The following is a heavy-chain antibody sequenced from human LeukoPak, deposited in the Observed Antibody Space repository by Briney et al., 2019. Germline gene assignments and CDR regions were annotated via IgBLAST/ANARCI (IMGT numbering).Heavy chain of an antibody. V-gene: IGHV4-34*01. J-gene: IGHJ5*02. Sequence: SETLSLTCAIDGGSFSGYYWSWIREPPGKELEWIGEINHSGSTNYNPSLKSRVTISVDTSKNQFSLKLSSVTAADTAVYYCARGGYYGSGNDFRFDPWGQGTLVTVSS. D-gene: IGHD3-10*01. CDR3: ARGGYYGSGNDFRFDP. CDR2: INHSGST. CDR1: GGSFSGYY.